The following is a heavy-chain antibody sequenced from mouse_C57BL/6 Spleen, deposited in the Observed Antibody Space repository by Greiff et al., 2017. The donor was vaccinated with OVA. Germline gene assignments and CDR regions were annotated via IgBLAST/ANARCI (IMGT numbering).Heavy chain of an antibody. V-gene: IGHV1-53*01. CDR1: GYTFTSYW. D-gene: IGHD4-1*01. Sequence: QVQLQQPGTELVKPGASVKLSCKASGYTFTSYWMHWVKQRPGQGLEWIGNINPSNGGTNYNEKFKSKATLTVDKSSCKAYMQLSSLTSEDSAVYYCAFYWDRGYYYAMDDWGQGTSVTVSS. J-gene: IGHJ4*01. CDR2: INPSNGGT. CDR3: AFYWDRGYYYAMDD.